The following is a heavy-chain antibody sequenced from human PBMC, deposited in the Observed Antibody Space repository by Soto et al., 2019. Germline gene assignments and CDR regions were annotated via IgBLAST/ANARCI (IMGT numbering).Heavy chain of an antibody. CDR1: GFTFDDYT. J-gene: IGHJ4*02. V-gene: IGHV3-43*01. CDR2: ISWDGGST. Sequence: GGSLRLSCAASGFTFDDYTMHWVRQAPGKGLEWVSLISWDGGSTYYADSVKGRFTISRDNSKNSLYLQMSSLRTEDTALYYCAKELGYCSSTSCYALDYWGQGTLVTVSS. CDR3: AKELGYCSSTSCYALDY. D-gene: IGHD2-2*01.